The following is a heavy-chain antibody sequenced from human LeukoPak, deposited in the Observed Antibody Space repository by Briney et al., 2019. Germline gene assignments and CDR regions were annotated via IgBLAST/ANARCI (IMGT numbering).Heavy chain of an antibody. CDR3: ARDSPFEWWVFGDSFDF. CDR1: GFTFSNHN. D-gene: IGHD2-15*01. CDR2: ISTSSSYI. J-gene: IGHJ3*01. V-gene: IGHV3-21*01. Sequence: GGSLRLSCAASGFTFSNHNMNWVRQAPGKGLEWVSSISTSSSYIYYADSVKGRFTISRDNAKNSLYLQMNSLRAEDTAVYYCARDSPFEWWVFGDSFDFWGQGTVVAVSS.